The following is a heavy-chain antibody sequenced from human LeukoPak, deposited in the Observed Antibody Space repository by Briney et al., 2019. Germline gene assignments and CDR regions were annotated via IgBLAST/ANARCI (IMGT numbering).Heavy chain of an antibody. CDR2: ISGSGGST. CDR1: GFTFSSYA. V-gene: IGHV3-23*01. D-gene: IGHD2-15*01. J-gene: IGHJ4*02. CDR3: ARKDIEVQYQGGFDY. Sequence: GGSLRLSCAASGFTFSSYAMSWVRQAPGKGLEWVSGISGSGGSTYYADSLKGRFTISRDNAKNSLYLQMNSLRAEDTAVYYCARKDIEVQYQGGFDYWGQGALVTVSS.